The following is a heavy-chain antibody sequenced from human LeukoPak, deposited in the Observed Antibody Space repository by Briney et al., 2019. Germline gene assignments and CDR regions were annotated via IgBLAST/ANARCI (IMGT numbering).Heavy chain of an antibody. Sequence: GGSLRLSCAASGFTFSSYSMNWVRQAPGKGPEWVSYISSSSSTIYYADSVKGRFTISRDNAKNSLYLQMNSLRAEDTAVYYCARPLDYGGPEAYYYYMDVWGKGTTVTVSS. V-gene: IGHV3-48*04. CDR3: ARPLDYGGPEAYYYYMDV. CDR2: ISSSSSTI. D-gene: IGHD4-23*01. J-gene: IGHJ6*03. CDR1: GFTFSSYS.